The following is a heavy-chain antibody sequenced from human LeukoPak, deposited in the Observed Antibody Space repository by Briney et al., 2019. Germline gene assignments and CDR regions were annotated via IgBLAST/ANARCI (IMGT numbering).Heavy chain of an antibody. J-gene: IGHJ3*02. CDR2: ISAYNGNT. CDR3: ARDSADSDYGDLDAFDI. Sequence: ASVKVSCKASGYTFTSYGISWVRQAPGQGLEWIGWISAYNGNTNYAQKLQGRVTMTTDTSTSTAYMELRSLRSDDTAVYYCARDSADSDYGDLDAFDIWGQGTMVTVSS. D-gene: IGHD4-17*01. V-gene: IGHV1-18*01. CDR1: GYTFTSYG.